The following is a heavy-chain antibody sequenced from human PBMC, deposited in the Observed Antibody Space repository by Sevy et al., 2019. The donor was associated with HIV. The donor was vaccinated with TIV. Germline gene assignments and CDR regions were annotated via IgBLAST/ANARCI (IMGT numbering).Heavy chain of an antibody. CDR3: ARDKGESSSSFLGELSY. V-gene: IGHV3-30*04. CDR1: GFTFSRYA. J-gene: IGHJ4*02. CDR2: ISSDGRNK. Sequence: GGSLRLSCAASGFTFSRYAMNWVRQAPGKGLEWVAVISSDGRNKYYADSVKARFTISRDNSKNTLYLQMNGLRSEDTALYYCARDKGESSSSFLGELSYWGQGTLVTVSS. D-gene: IGHD3-16*02.